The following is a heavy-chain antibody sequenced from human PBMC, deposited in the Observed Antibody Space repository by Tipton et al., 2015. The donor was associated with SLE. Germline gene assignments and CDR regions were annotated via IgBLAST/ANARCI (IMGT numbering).Heavy chain of an antibody. CDR1: GGSISSGSYY. Sequence: LRLSCTVSGGSISSGSYYWSWIRQPAGKGLEWIGRIYTSGSTNYNPSLKSRVTISVDTSKNQFSLKLSSVTAADTAVYYCARGLGELPGYCSSTSCYRVWTEYFQHWGQGTLVTVSS. V-gene: IGHV4-61*02. J-gene: IGHJ1*01. D-gene: IGHD2-2*02. CDR2: IYTSGST. CDR3: ARGLGELPGYCSSTSCYRVWTEYFQH.